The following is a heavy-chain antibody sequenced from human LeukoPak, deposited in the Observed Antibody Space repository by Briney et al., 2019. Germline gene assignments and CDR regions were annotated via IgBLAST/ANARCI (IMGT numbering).Heavy chain of an antibody. J-gene: IGHJ4*02. V-gene: IGHV1-2*02. D-gene: IGHD3-3*02. CDR2: ITPKSGDT. CDR3: ARVRLADERAWAY. Sequence: ASVKVSCKASGYTFSDFYIHWVRQAPGQGLEYVGWITPKSGDTYSPQRFQGRVAMTRDASISTAYMELSSLRSDDTAVYFCARVRLADERAWAYWGQGTLVTVSS. CDR1: GYTFSDFY.